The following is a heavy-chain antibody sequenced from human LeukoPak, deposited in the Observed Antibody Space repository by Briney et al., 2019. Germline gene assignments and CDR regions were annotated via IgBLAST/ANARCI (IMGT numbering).Heavy chain of an antibody. D-gene: IGHD3-22*01. J-gene: IGHJ4*02. V-gene: IGHV3-23*01. Sequence: GGSLRLSCAASGFSFSSYAMNWVRQAPGKGLEWVSGISGSGESTDYADSVKGRFTISRDNSKNTLFLQMNSLRAEDTAVYYCARYYDSSGYFYWGQGTLVTVSS. CDR3: ARYYDSSGYFY. CDR1: GFSFSSYA. CDR2: ISGSGEST.